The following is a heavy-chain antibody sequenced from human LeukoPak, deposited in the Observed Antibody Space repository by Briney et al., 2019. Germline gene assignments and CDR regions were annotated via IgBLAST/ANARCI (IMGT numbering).Heavy chain of an antibody. V-gene: IGHV3-23*01. CDR3: ARDLMGIAYRGAFYY. J-gene: IGHJ4*02. D-gene: IGHD6-13*01. Sequence: VGALRLSCAASGFTFSTYAMTWVRQAPGKGLEWVSSITGSGDGTSAADSVKGRFTISRDTSKNTLYLQMNSLRDEATGVYYCARDLMGIAYRGAFYYWGQGTLVTVSS. CDR1: GFTFSTYA. CDR2: ITGSGDGT.